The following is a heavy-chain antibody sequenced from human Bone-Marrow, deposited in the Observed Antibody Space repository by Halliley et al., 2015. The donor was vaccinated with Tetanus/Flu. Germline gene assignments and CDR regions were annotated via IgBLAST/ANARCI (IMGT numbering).Heavy chain of an antibody. CDR3: ALGSDSYVGFDH. D-gene: IGHD2-21*02. V-gene: IGHV5-51*03. CDR2: IYPGDSDT. Sequence: QLVQSGAEVKKPGESLRISCKGSGYSFTRYWIAWVRQKPGKGLEWMGSIYPGDSDTRYSPSLQGQVSISVDKSISTAYLQWSGLKASDTAMYYCALGSDSYVGFDHWGQGTLVTVSS. J-gene: IGHJ4*02. CDR1: GYSFTRYW.